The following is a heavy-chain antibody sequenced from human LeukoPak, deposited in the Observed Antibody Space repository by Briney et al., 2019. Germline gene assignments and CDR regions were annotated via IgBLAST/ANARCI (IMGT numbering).Heavy chain of an antibody. CDR1: GFTFSTYW. Sequence: GGSLRLSCAASGFTFSTYWMNWFRQTPGKGLEWVAKIKADGGEKDHVASVKGRFTISRDNAKNSLYLQMNSLRAEDTAVYYCARGRKYRSQPDYWGQGTLVTVSS. CDR2: IKADGGEK. CDR3: ARGRKYRSQPDY. V-gene: IGHV3-7*01. D-gene: IGHD2-2*01. J-gene: IGHJ4*02.